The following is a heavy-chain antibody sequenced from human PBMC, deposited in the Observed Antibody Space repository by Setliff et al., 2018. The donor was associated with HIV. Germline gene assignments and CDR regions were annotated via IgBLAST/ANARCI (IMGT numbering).Heavy chain of an antibody. CDR2: SNPNSSDT. Sequence: GASVKVSCKASGYTFTDYYIHWVRQAPGQGLEWMGWSNPNSSDTNYAQKFQGRVTMTTDTSTSTTYMELSRLRSDDTAVYYCARDPGYKSTWYGVFDIWGQGTMVTVAS. CDR1: GYTFTDYY. J-gene: IGHJ3*02. D-gene: IGHD6-13*01. V-gene: IGHV1-2*02. CDR3: ARDPGYKSTWYGVFDI.